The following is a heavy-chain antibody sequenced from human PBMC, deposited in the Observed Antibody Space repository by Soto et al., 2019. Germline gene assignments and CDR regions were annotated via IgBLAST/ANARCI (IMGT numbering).Heavy chain of an antibody. Sequence: GASVKVSCKASGGTFSSYGVTCVRQSPGQGLEWVGGINSFSESTTYAQRFQGRVTINADESTSTAYMELINLRSEDTAVYYCARPGLKRGSSWFDPWGQGTLVTVSS. CDR3: ARPGLKRGSSWFDP. CDR1: GGTFSSYG. V-gene: IGHV1-69*13. CDR2: INSFSEST. D-gene: IGHD3-16*01. J-gene: IGHJ5*02.